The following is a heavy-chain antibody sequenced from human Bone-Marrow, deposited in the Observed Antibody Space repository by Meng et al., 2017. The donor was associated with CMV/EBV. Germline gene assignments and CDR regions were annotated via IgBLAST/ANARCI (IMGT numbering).Heavy chain of an antibody. Sequence: ASVKVSCKASGYTFTSYGISWVRQAPGQGLEWMGWISAYNGNTNYAQKLQGRVTMTTETSTSTAYMELRSLRSDDTAVYYCARPGDSSGSMEFDPWGQGTLVTVSS. CDR1: GYTFTSYG. CDR3: ARPGDSSGSMEFDP. J-gene: IGHJ5*02. D-gene: IGHD3-22*01. CDR2: ISAYNGNT. V-gene: IGHV1-18*01.